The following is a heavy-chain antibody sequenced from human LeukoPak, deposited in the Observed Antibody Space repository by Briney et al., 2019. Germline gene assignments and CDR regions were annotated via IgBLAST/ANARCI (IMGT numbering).Heavy chain of an antibody. J-gene: IGHJ4*02. D-gene: IGHD1-1*01. CDR1: GFTFSRYW. V-gene: IGHV3-7*01. CDR2: IKQDGSER. Sequence: GGSLRLSCAASGFTFSRYWMSWVRQAPGKGLEWVANIKQDGSERYHVDSVRGRFTISRDNAKNSLFLQLNSLRAEDTAVYYCATMGLEPLPYYFDYWGQGTLVTVSS. CDR3: ATMGLEPLPYYFDY.